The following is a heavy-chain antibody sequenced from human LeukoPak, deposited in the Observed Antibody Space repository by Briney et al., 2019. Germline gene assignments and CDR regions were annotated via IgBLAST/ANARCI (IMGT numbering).Heavy chain of an antibody. CDR2: INSDGSST. J-gene: IGHJ4*02. Sequence: GGSLRLSCAASGFTFSSYWMHWVRQAPGKGLVWVSRINSDGSSTSYADSAKGRFTISRDNAKNTLYPQMNSLRAEDTAVYYCARDQGDGYNHFDYWGQGTLVTVSS. V-gene: IGHV3-74*01. D-gene: IGHD5-24*01. CDR1: GFTFSSYW. CDR3: ARDQGDGYNHFDY.